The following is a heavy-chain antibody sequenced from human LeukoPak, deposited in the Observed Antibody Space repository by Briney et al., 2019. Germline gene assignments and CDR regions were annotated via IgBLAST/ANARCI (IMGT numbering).Heavy chain of an antibody. CDR1: GGSFSGCY. CDR2: INHSGST. CDR3: ASIAAAHYFDY. Sequence: PSETLSLTCAVYGGSFSGCYWSWIRQPPGKGLEWIGEINHSGSTNYNPSLKSRVTISVDTSKNQFSLKLSSVTAADTAVYYCASIAAAHYFDYWGQGTLVTVSS. V-gene: IGHV4-34*01. D-gene: IGHD6-13*01. J-gene: IGHJ4*02.